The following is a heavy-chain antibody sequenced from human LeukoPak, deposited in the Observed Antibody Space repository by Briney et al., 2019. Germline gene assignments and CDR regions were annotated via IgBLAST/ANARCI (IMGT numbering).Heavy chain of an antibody. V-gene: IGHV3-15*01. CDR1: GFTFSNAW. Sequence: GGSLRLSCAASGFTFSNAWMSWVRQAAGKGLEWVGRIKSKTDGGTTDYAAPGKGRFTISRDDSKNTLYLQMNSLKTEDTAVYYCTTRSTYYYDSSGYYNFDYWGQGTLVTVSS. CDR3: TTRSTYYYDSSGYYNFDY. J-gene: IGHJ4*02. CDR2: IKSKTDGGTT. D-gene: IGHD3-22*01.